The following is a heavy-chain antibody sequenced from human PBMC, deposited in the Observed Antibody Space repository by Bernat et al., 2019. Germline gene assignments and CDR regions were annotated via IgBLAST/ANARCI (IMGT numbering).Heavy chain of an antibody. CDR1: GFTFSSNY. CDR2: IYSGGST. D-gene: IGHD1-26*01. J-gene: IGHJ4*02. Sequence: VQLVESGGGVVQPGRSLRLSCAASGFTFSSNYLNWIRQAPGKGLEWVSVIYSGGSTSYADSVKGRFTISRDNSKNTLYLQMNSLRVEDTAIYYCARGHGSYCFDYWGQGTLVSVSS. V-gene: IGHV3-66*01. CDR3: ARGHGSYCFDY.